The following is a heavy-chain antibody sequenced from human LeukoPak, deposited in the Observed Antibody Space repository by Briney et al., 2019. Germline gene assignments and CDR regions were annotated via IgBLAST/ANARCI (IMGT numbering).Heavy chain of an antibody. J-gene: IGHJ4*02. V-gene: IGHV4-34*01. D-gene: IGHD2-2*03. CDR2: INHSGST. CDR3: ARGPGYCSSTSCSPFDY. CDR1: GGSFSGYY. Sequence: SETLSLTCAVYGGSFSGYYWSWIRQPPGKGLEWIGEINHSGSTNYNPSLKSRVTISVGTSKNQFSQKLSSVAAADTAVYYCARGPGYCSSTSCSPFDYWGQGTLVTVSS.